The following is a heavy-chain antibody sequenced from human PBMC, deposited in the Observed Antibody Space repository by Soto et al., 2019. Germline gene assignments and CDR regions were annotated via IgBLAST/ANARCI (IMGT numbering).Heavy chain of an antibody. CDR1: GFTFSSYA. CDR3: AKLSHSDSSAVYY. CDR2: ISGTDDST. D-gene: IGHD6-6*01. Sequence: GGSLRLSCAASGFTFSSYAMSWVRQAPGKGLEWVSSISGTDDSTYYGGSVKGRFTISRDTSKNTLYLQMDSLRAEDTAVYYCAKLSHSDSSAVYYWGQGTLVTVSS. V-gene: IGHV3-23*01. J-gene: IGHJ4*02.